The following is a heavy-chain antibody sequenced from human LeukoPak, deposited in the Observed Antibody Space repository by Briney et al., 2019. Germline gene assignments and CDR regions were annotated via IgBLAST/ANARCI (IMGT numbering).Heavy chain of an antibody. J-gene: IGHJ4*02. CDR3: ARALTVTRDY. CDR2: IYHSGST. V-gene: IGHV4-38-2*02. D-gene: IGHD4-17*01. CDR1: GYSISSGYY. Sequence: PSETLSLTCTVSGYSISSGYYWGWIRQPPGKGLEWIGSIYHSGSTYYNPSLKSRVTISVDTPKNQFSLKLSSVTAADTAVYYCARALTVTRDYWGQGTLVTVSS.